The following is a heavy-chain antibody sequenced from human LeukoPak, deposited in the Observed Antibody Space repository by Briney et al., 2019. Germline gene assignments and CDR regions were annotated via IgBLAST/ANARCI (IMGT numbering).Heavy chain of an antibody. V-gene: IGHV4-39*01. CDR3: ARHGTTMVRGEMRGAFDI. J-gene: IGHJ3*02. CDR1: GGSISSSYY. CDR2: IYYSGST. Sequence: SETLSLTCIVSGGSISSSYYWGWIRQPPRKGLEWIGSIYYSGSTYYNPSLKSRVTISVDTSKNQFSLKLSSVTAADTAVYYCARHGTTMVRGEMRGAFDIWGQGTMVTVSS. D-gene: IGHD3-10*01.